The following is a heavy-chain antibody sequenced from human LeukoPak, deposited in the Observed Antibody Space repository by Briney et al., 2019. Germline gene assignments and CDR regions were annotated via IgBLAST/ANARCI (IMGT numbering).Heavy chain of an antibody. CDR1: GGSISGYF. Sequence: SGTLSLTCAVSGGSISGYFWSWIRQPPGKGLEWIGYIYYSGSTNYNPSLKSRVTISVDTSKNQFSLKLSSVTAADTAVYYCARADYYDSSGYPNNFDYWGQGTLVTVSS. CDR2: IYYSGST. D-gene: IGHD3-22*01. V-gene: IGHV4-59*01. CDR3: ARADYYDSSGYPNNFDY. J-gene: IGHJ4*02.